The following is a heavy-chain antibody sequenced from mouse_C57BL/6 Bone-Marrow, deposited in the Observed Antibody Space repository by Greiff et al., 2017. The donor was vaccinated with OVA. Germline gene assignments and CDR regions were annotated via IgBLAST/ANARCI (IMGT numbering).Heavy chain of an antibody. J-gene: IGHJ1*03. CDR3: AKGSGSSDWYVDV. V-gene: IGHV1-7*01. CDR1: GYTFTSYW. CDR2: INPSSGYT. D-gene: IGHD1-1*01. Sequence: QVQLQQSGADLAKPGASVKLSCKASGYTFTSYWMHWVKQRPGQGLEWIGYINPSSGYTTYNQKFKDKATLTADKSSSTAYMQRSSLTYEDSAGYYCAKGSGSSDWYVDVWGTGTTVTVSS.